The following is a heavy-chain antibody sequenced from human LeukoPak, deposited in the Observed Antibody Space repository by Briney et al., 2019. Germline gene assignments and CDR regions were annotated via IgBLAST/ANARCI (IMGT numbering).Heavy chain of an antibody. Sequence: GGSLRLSCAASGFTVSSNYMSWVRQAPGKGLEWVSVIYSGGSTYYADSVKGRFTISRDNSKNTLYLQMNSLRAEDTAVYYCARNLGDSGSYYVYWGQGTLVTVSS. V-gene: IGHV3-53*01. CDR1: GFTVSSNY. CDR3: ARNLGDSGSYYVY. CDR2: IYSGGST. D-gene: IGHD1-26*01. J-gene: IGHJ4*02.